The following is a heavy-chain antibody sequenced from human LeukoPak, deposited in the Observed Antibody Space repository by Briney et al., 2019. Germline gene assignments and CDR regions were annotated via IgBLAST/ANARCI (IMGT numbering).Heavy chain of an antibody. CDR3: ARSSGGSGRWADNWFDP. Sequence: ASVKVSCKASGYSFSGNYIHWVRQAPAQWLEWMGWINPKTGSTNYAEKFQGRVTMTRDTSISTCYMELSILRSDDVAVYYCARSSGGSGRWADNWFDPWGQGTLVTASS. CDR2: INPKTGST. D-gene: IGHD3-10*01. J-gene: IGHJ5*02. CDR1: GYSFSGNY. V-gene: IGHV1-2*02.